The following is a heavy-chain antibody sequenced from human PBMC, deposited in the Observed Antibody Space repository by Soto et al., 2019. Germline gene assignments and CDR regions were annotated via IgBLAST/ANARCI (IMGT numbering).Heavy chain of an antibody. CDR1: GGSISSGAYY. CDR2: IYDSGST. V-gene: IGHV4-31*03. CDR3: ARSTGEGHLASRY. D-gene: IGHD7-27*01. Sequence: QVQLQESGPGLVKPSQTLSLTCTVSGGSISSGAYYWNWIRQHPGKGLEWIGYIYDSGSTYDSPSLRSRPNMAVDTSQNQFSLKLSSVTAADTAVYYCARSTGEGHLASRYWGQGTLVTVSS. J-gene: IGHJ4*02.